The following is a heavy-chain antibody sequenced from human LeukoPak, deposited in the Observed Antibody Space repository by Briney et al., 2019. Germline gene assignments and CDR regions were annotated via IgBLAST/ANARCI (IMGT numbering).Heavy chain of an antibody. J-gene: IGHJ4*02. D-gene: IGHD2-2*01. Sequence: PGRSLRLSCAASGFTFGDHAMHWVRQAPGKGLEWVSGISWHSGDIDYADSVKGRFTISRDNAKNSLYLQMNSLRAEDTALYYCAKETSGRDLHYWGQGTLVTVSS. V-gene: IGHV3-9*01. CDR3: AKETSGRDLHY. CDR1: GFTFGDHA. CDR2: ISWHSGDI.